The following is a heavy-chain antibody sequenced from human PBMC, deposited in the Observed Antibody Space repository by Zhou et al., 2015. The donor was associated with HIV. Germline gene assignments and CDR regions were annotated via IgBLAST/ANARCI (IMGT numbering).Heavy chain of an antibody. CDR2: IIPILGIA. CDR3: VLSYDYGDYALDY. V-gene: IGHV1-69*02. J-gene: IGHJ4*02. Sequence: QVQLVQSGAEVKKPGASVKVSCKASGGTFSSYTISWVRQAPGQGLEWMGRIIPILGIANYAQKFQGRVTITADKSTSTAYMELSSLRSEDTAVYYGVLSYDYGDYALDYWGQGTLVTVSS. CDR1: GGTFSSYT. D-gene: IGHD4-17*01.